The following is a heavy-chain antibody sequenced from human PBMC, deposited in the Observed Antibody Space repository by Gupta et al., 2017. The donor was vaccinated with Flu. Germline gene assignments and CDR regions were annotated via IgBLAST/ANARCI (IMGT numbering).Heavy chain of an antibody. V-gene: IGHV1-46*01. CDR3: ARDRGYSSIQTSFDY. D-gene: IGHD6-13*01. J-gene: IGHJ4*02. CDR2: GGST. Sequence: GGSTSYAQKFQGRVTMTRDTSTSTVYMELSSLRSEDTAVYYCARDRGYSSIQTSFDYWGQGTLVTVSS.